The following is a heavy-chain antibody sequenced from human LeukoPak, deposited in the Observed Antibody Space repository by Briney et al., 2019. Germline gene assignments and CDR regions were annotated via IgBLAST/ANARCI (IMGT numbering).Heavy chain of an antibody. D-gene: IGHD6-19*01. Sequence: GSLRLSCAASGVTLSSYAMSWARQAPGKGLEWIGSIYYSGSTYYNPSLKSRVTISVDTSKNQFSLKLSSVTAADTAVYYCARHKRAYSSGWYYFDYWGQGTLVTVSS. CDR1: GVTLSSYA. V-gene: IGHV4-39*01. CDR3: ARHKRAYSSGWYYFDY. CDR2: IYYSGST. J-gene: IGHJ4*02.